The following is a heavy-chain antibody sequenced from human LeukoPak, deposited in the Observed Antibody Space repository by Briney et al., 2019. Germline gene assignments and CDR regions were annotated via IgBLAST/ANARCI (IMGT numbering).Heavy chain of an antibody. D-gene: IGHD5-24*01. CDR1: GFTFSSYW. J-gene: IGHJ4*02. CDR2: IKQDGSEI. V-gene: IGHV3-7*01. CDR3: ARYSPMRWLQFRAFDY. Sequence: GGSLRLSCAASGFTFSSYWMSWVRQAPGKGLEWVANIKQDGSEIYYVDSVKGRFTISRDNAKNSLYLQMNSLRAEDTAVYYCARYSPMRWLQFRAFDYWGQGTLVTVSS.